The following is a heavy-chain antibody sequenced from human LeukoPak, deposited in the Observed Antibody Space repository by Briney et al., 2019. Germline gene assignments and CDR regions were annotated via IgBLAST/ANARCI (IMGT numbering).Heavy chain of an antibody. J-gene: IGHJ6*02. CDR1: GFTFSSYW. CDR2: IKQDGSEK. CDR3: ARGAVENYYYYGMDV. Sequence: GGSLRLSCAASGFTFSSYWMSWVRQAPGKGLEWVANIKQDGSEKYYVDSVKGRFTISRDNAKNSLYLQMNSLRAEDTAVYYCARGAVENYYYYGMDVWGQGTTVTVSS. D-gene: IGHD6-19*01. V-gene: IGHV3-7*01.